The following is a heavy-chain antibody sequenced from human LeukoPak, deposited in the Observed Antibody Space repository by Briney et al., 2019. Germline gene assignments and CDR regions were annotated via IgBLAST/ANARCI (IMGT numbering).Heavy chain of an antibody. V-gene: IGHV4-59*01. CDR1: GGSISSYY. CDR3: ARGGIAARPPLFDY. CDR2: IYYSGST. J-gene: IGHJ4*02. D-gene: IGHD6-6*01. Sequence: SETLSLTCTVSGGSISSYYWSWIRQPPGKGLEWIGYIYYSGSTNYNPSLTSRVTISVDTSKNQFSLKLSSVTAADTAVYYCARGGIAARPPLFDYWGQGTLVTVSS.